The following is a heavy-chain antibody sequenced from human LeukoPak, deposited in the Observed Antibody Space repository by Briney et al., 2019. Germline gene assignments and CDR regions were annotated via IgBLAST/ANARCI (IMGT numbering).Heavy chain of an antibody. D-gene: IGHD3-10*01. V-gene: IGHV1-18*01. CDR3: ARSMVRGVSVGGFDY. CDR1: GYTFTSYG. CDR2: ISAYNGNT. J-gene: IGHJ4*02. Sequence: ASVKVPCKASGYTFTSYGISWVRQAPGQGLEWMGWISAYNGNTNYAQKLQGRVTMTTDTSTSTAYMELRSLRSDDTAVYYCARSMVRGVSVGGFDYWGQGTLVTVSS.